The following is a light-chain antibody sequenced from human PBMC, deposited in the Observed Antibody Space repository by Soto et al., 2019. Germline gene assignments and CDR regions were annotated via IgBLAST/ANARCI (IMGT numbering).Light chain of an antibody. V-gene: IGKV3-20*01. CDR1: QSVSRNY. Sequence: EIVLTQSPGTLSLSPGDRVTLSCRASQSVSRNYLAWYQQKHGQAPRLXIYGASSRETGIPDRFSGSGSGTEFTLTISRLEPEDFALDYCHQYGGSNGTFGQGTKVDIK. CDR3: HQYGGSNGT. CDR2: GAS. J-gene: IGKJ1*01.